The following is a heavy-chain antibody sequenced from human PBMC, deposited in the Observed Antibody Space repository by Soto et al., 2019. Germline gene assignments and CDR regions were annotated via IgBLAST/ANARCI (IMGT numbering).Heavy chain of an antibody. J-gene: IGHJ5*02. V-gene: IGHV4-38-2*01. Sequence: PSETLSLTCAVSGYSISSGYYWGWIRQPPGKGLEWIGSICHSGSTYYNPSLKSRVTISVDTSKNQFSLKLSSVTAADTAVYYCASGNGIVGYCSGGSCSYNWFDPWGQGTLVTVSS. CDR3: ASGNGIVGYCSGGSCSYNWFDP. CDR1: GYSISSGYY. CDR2: ICHSGST. D-gene: IGHD2-15*01.